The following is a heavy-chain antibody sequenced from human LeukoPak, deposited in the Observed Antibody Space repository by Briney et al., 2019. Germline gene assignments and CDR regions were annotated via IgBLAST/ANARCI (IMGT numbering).Heavy chain of an antibody. CDR3: AKSYSSVFYYYMDV. CDR1: GGSMRSSNDY. Sequence: SETLSLTCTVSGGSMRSSNDYWGWIRQPPGKGLEWIGNVHSIGNTYYNPSLKSRVTISVDTSKNQFSLKLNSVSAADTAVYYCAKSYSSVFYYYMDVWGRGTKVTVSS. V-gene: IGHV4-39*01. D-gene: IGHD6-19*01. J-gene: IGHJ6*03. CDR2: VHSIGNT.